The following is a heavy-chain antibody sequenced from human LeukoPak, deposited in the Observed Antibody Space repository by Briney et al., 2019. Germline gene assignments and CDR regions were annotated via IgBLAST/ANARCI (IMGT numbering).Heavy chain of an antibody. CDR3: ARFLWFGEYYFDY. D-gene: IGHD3-10*01. J-gene: IGHJ4*02. V-gene: IGHV3-48*03. Sequence: PGGSLRLSCAASGFTFSSYEMNWVRQAPGRGLEWVSYISSSGSTIYYADSVKGRFTISRDNAKNSLYLQMNSLRAEGTAVYYCARFLWFGEYYFDYWGQGTLVTVSS. CDR2: ISSSGSTI. CDR1: GFTFSSYE.